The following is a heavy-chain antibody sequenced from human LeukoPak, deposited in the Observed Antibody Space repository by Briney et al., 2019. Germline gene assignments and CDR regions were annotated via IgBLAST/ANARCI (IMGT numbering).Heavy chain of an antibody. CDR3: ARPDSSGYSRYAFDI. Sequence: SETLSLTCTVSGGSISSGDYYWSWIRQPPGKGLEWIGYIYYSGSTYYNPSLKSRVTISVDTSKNQFSLKLSSVTAADTAVYYCARPDSSGYSRYAFDIWGQGTMVTVSS. CDR1: GGSISSGDYY. CDR2: IYYSGST. V-gene: IGHV4-30-4*08. D-gene: IGHD3-22*01. J-gene: IGHJ3*02.